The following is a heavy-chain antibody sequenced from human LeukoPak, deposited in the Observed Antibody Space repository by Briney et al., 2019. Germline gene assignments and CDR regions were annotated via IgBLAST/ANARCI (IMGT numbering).Heavy chain of an antibody. CDR3: ARDAEGRRYSPQDY. J-gene: IGHJ4*02. D-gene: IGHD5-18*01. CDR2: IKLDGSEN. V-gene: IGHV3-7*01. CDR1: GFTFSTYA. Sequence: GGSLRLPCAASGFTFSTYAMNWVRQAPGKGLQWVANIKLDGSENYYVDSVRGRFTISRDNAKNSLFLQMSSLRAEDTAVYYCARDAEGRRYSPQDYWGQGTLVTVSS.